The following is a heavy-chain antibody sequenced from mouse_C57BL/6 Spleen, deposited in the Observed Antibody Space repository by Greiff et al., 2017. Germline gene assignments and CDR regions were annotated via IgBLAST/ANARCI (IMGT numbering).Heavy chain of an antibody. CDR3: ARYRTTVERDYAMDY. D-gene: IGHD1-1*01. CDR1: GYTFTSYW. CDR2: IYPSDSET. Sequence: QVQLQQPGAELVRPGSSVKLSCKASGYTFTSYWMDWVKQRPGQGLEWIGNIYPSDSETHYNQKFKDKATLTVDKSSSTAYMQLSSLTSEDSAVYYCARYRTTVERDYAMDYWGQGTSVTVSS. V-gene: IGHV1-61*01. J-gene: IGHJ4*01.